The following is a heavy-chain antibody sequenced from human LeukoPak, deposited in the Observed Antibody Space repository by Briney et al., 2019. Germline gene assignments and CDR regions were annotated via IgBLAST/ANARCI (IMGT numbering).Heavy chain of an antibody. CDR2: INHSGST. J-gene: IGHJ6*04. CDR3: AGDGVPRGMDV. V-gene: IGHV4-34*01. D-gene: IGHD5-24*01. CDR1: GGSFSGYY. Sequence: SETLSLTCAVYGGSFSGYYRSWIRQPPGKGLEWIGEINHSGSTNYNPSLKSRVTISVDTSKNQFSLRLSSVTAADTAVYYCAGDGVPRGMDVWGKGTTVTVSS.